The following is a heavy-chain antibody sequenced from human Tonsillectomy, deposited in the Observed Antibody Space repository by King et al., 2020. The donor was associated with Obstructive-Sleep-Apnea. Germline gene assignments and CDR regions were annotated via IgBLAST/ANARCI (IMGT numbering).Heavy chain of an antibody. J-gene: IGHJ4*02. CDR2: MYYSGNT. CDR3: SRHRGVEDYGGYGDYFDY. D-gene: IGHD5-12*01. Sequence: QLQESGPGLVKPSETLSLTCTVSGDSISNYYWSWIRQPPGKGLEWIGYMYYSGNTNYNPSLKSRVTISADTSKIQFSLRLNSVSAADTAVYYCSRHRGVEDYGGYGDYFDYWGQGTLVTVSS. V-gene: IGHV4-59*08. CDR1: GDSISNYY.